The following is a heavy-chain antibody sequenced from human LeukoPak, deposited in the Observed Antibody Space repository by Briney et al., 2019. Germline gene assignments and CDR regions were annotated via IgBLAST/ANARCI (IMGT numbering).Heavy chain of an antibody. CDR3: AKDPSYDFWSGPVFDY. Sequence: GGSLRLSCAASGFTFSSYAMSWVRQAPGKGLEWVSAISGSGGSTYYADSVKGRFTISRDSSKNTLYLQMNSLRAEDTAVYYCAKDPSYDFWSGPVFDYWGQGTLVTVSS. D-gene: IGHD3-3*01. J-gene: IGHJ4*02. V-gene: IGHV3-23*01. CDR1: GFTFSSYA. CDR2: ISGSGGST.